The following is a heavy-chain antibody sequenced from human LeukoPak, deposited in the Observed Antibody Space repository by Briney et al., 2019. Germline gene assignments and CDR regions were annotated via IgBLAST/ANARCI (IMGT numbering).Heavy chain of an antibody. CDR2: VSGSGGST. D-gene: IGHD1-26*01. J-gene: IGHJ4*02. CDR3: GVVGATKAY. Sequence: QPGGSLILSCAASGFTFTNYAMSWVRRAPGKGLGWVSGVSGSGGSTYYPDSVKGRFTISRDNSKNTVYLQMNSLRAEDTAVYYCGVVGATKAYWGQGTLVTVSS. CDR1: GFTFTNYA. V-gene: IGHV3-23*01.